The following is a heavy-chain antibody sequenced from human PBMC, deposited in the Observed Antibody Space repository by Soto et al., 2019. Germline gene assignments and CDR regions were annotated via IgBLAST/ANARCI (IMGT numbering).Heavy chain of an antibody. D-gene: IGHD1-7*01. J-gene: IGHJ6*03. Sequence: ASVKVSCKASGYTFTSYDINWVRQATGQGLEWMGWMNPNSGNTGYAQKFQGRVTMTRNTSISTAYMELSSLRSEDTAVYYCARGLHYVSLNWNYENYYYYMDVWGKGTTVTVSS. CDR3: ARGLHYVSLNWNYENYYYYMDV. CDR2: MNPNSGNT. V-gene: IGHV1-8*01. CDR1: GYTFTSYD.